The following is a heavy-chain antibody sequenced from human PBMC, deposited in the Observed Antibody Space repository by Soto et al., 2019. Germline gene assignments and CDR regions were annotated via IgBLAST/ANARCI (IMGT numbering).Heavy chain of an antibody. V-gene: IGHV3-23*01. D-gene: IGHD3-3*01. CDR3: AKDPVGYYDFWSGISYYFDY. CDR2: ISGSGGST. CDR1: GFTFSSYA. Sequence: GGSLRLSCAASGFTFSSYAMSWVRQAPGKGLEWVSAISGSGGSTYYADSVKGRFTISRDNSKNTLYLQMNSLRAEDTAVYYCAKDPVGYYDFWSGISYYFDYWGQGTLVTVSS. J-gene: IGHJ4*02.